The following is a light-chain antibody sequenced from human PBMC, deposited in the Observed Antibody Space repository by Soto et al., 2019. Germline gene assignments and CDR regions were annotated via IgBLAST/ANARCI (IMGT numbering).Light chain of an antibody. CDR3: QQCSDWPLFT. V-gene: IGKV3-15*01. J-gene: IGKJ5*01. CDR2: GAS. CDR1: QSVRSC. Sequence: EIVMTQSPATLSVSPGERVTLSCRASQSVRSCLAWYQHKPGQPPRLLIYGASTRATGIPARFSGSGSGTDFTLTISSLQSEDFAVYFCQQCSDWPLFTFGQGTRLEIK.